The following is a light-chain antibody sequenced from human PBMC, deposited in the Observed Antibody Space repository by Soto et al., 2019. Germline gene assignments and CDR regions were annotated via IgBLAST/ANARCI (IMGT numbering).Light chain of an antibody. Sequence: EIVLTQSPGTLSLSPRERATLSCRASQSVNDDYLAWYQHKPGQAPRLLIYGASSRAPGSPDRFSGSGSGTDFTLTISRLEPEDFAIYYCQQYAASPGTFGQGTQVEVK. CDR2: GAS. CDR1: QSVNDDY. V-gene: IGKV3-20*01. CDR3: QQYAASPGT. J-gene: IGKJ1*01.